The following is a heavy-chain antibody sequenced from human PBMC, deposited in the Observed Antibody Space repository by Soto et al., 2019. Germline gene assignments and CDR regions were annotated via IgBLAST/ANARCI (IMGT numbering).Heavy chain of an antibody. CDR3: ARERRDGYSYGYCDY. D-gene: IGHD5-18*01. J-gene: IGHJ4*02. CDR2: ISAYNGNT. V-gene: IGHV1-18*01. Sequence: QVQLVQSGAEVKKPGASVKVSCKASGYTFTSYGISWVRQAPGQGLEWMGWISAYNGNTNYAQKLQDRVTMTTDTSTSTAYMELRSLRSDDTAVYYCARERRDGYSYGYCDYWGQGTLVTVSS. CDR1: GYTFTSYG.